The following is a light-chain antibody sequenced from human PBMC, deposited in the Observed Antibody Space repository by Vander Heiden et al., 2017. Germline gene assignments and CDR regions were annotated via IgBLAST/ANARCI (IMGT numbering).Light chain of an antibody. V-gene: IGKV2-28*01. J-gene: IGKJ4*01. CDR3: MQAVQTPLT. CDR2: FGS. CDR1: QSLLHSNGFNY. Sequence: DIVMTQSPPSLPVTPGKPASISCRSSQSLLHSNGFNYLDWYVQKPGQSPQLLIYFGSSRASGVPDRFSGSGSGTDFTLKISRVEAEDIGVYYCMQAVQTPLTFGGGTKVEIK.